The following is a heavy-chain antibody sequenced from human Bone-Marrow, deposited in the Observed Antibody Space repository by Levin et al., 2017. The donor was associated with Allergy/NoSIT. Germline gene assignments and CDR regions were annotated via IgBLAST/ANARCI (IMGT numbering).Heavy chain of an antibody. V-gene: IGHV4-30-2*01. Sequence: SETLSLTCTVSGASITTPDYSWTWIRQPPGTGLEWIRYIYQNGDTYYNPSLRGRVSMSVDRSRRQFSLKLNSVTAAATAVYYCASAPVSSYSDSTAYLSFDIWGQGTEVTVSS. CDR1: GASITTPDYS. J-gene: IGHJ3*02. CDR3: ASAPVSSYSDSTAYLSFDI. D-gene: IGHD3-22*01. CDR2: IYQNGDT.